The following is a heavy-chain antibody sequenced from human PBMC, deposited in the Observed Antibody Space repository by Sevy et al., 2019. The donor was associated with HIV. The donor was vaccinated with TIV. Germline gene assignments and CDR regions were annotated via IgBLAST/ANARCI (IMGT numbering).Heavy chain of an antibody. D-gene: IGHD4-17*01. CDR2: ISSSSSTI. CDR3: ARDSYGDHDAFDI. V-gene: IGHV3-48*01. Sequence: GGSLRLSCAASGFTFSSYSMNWVRQAPGKGLEWVSYISSSSSTIYYAGSVKGRFTISRDNAKNSLYLQMNSLRAEDTAVYYCARDSYGDHDAFDIWGQGTMVTVSS. CDR1: GFTFSSYS. J-gene: IGHJ3*02.